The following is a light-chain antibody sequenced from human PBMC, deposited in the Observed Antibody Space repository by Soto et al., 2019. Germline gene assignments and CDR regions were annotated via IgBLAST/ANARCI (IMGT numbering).Light chain of an antibody. V-gene: IGKV3-20*01. CDR2: NSS. CDR3: LQHQNCPLS. Sequence: SPRTLSWVQGETAAXSCRASRSLSDNHLAWYQQRPGQAPRLLIYNSSSRAAGIPDRFRGSGHGTDFTLTISSLQPEHFATYYCLQHQNCPLSFGGRAEVDLK. CDR1: RSLSDNH. J-gene: IGKJ4*01.